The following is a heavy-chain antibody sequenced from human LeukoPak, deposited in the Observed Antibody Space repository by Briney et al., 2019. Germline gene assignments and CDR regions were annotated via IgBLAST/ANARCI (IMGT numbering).Heavy chain of an antibody. Sequence: ASVKVSCKASGYTFIGYYMHWVRQAPGQGLEWMGWINPNSDVRNYAQNFQGRVTMTRDTSISTAYMELNRLRSDDTAVYYCARRGRVGDFWSGPTHFYFDYWGQGILVAVSS. CDR2: INPNSDVR. D-gene: IGHD3-3*01. CDR3: ARRGRVGDFWSGPTHFYFDY. CDR1: GYTFIGYY. V-gene: IGHV1-2*02. J-gene: IGHJ4*02.